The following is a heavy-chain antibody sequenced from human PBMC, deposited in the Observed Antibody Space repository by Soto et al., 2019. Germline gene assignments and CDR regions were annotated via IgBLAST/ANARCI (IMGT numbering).Heavy chain of an antibody. V-gene: IGHV1-2*04. D-gene: IGHD6-19*01. CDR1: GYTFTGYY. Sequence: ASVKVSCKASGYTFTGYYMHWVRQAPGQGLEWMGWINPNSGGTNYAQKFQGWVTMTRDTSISTVYMELSRLRSDDTAVYYCARASIAVAGANWFDPWGQGTLVTVSS. CDR3: ARASIAVAGANWFDP. J-gene: IGHJ5*02. CDR2: INPNSGGT.